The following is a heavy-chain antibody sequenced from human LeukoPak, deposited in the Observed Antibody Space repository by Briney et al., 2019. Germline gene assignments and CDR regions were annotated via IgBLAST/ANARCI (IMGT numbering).Heavy chain of an antibody. CDR1: GFTFSSYS. D-gene: IGHD1-26*01. V-gene: IGHV3-48*02. J-gene: IGHJ4*02. CDR3: ARALDSGSYSGDY. CDR2: ISSSSSSTI. Sequence: GGSLRLSCAASGFTFSSYSMNWVRQAPGKGLEWVSYISSSSSSTIYYADSVKGRFTISRDNAKNSLYLQMNSLRDEDTAVYYCARALDSGSYSGDYWGQGTLVTVSS.